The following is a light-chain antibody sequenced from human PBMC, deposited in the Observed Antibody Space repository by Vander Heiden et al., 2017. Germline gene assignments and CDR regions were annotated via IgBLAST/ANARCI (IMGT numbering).Light chain of an antibody. Sequence: SQMTQSPSSLSASAGDRVTITCRASQGISNYLAWYQQKPGKVPKLLIYAASTLQSGVPSRFSGSGSGTEFTLTISSLQPEDVATYYCQKDNSAPRTFGQGTKVEIK. CDR1: QGISNY. CDR2: AAS. CDR3: QKDNSAPRT. V-gene: IGKV1-27*01. J-gene: IGKJ1*01.